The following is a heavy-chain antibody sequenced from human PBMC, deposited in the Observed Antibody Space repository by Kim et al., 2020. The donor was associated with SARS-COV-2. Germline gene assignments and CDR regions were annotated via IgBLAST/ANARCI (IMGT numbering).Heavy chain of an antibody. CDR1: GFTFGDYA. D-gene: IGHD3-22*01. CDR2: IRSKAYGGTT. V-gene: IGHV3-49*04. CDR3: TREFGHYYDSSGYYYTRGFYFDY. J-gene: IGHJ4*02. Sequence: GGSLRLSCTASGFTFGDYAMSWVRQAPGKGLERVGFIRSKAYGGTTEYAASVKGRFTISRDDSKSIAYLQMNSLKTEDTAVYYCTREFGHYYDSSGYYYTRGFYFDYWGQGTLVTVSS.